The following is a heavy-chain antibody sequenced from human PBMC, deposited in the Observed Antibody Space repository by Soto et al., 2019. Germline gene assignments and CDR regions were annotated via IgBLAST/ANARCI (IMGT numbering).Heavy chain of an antibody. D-gene: IGHD2-21*02. Sequence: QVQLVESGGGVVQPGRSLRLSCAASGFTFSSYAIHWVRQAPGKGLEWVAVISYDGSNKYYADSVKGRFTISRDNSKNTLYLQMNSLRAEDTAVYYCARGGGHIVVVTATAPDYWGQGTPVTVSS. V-gene: IGHV3-30-3*01. CDR3: ARGGGHIVVVTATAPDY. CDR2: ISYDGSNK. J-gene: IGHJ4*02. CDR1: GFTFSSYA.